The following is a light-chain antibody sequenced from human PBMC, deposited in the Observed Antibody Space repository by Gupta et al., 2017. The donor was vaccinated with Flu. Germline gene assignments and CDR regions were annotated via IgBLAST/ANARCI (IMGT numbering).Light chain of an antibody. V-gene: IGLV1-47*01. Sequence: VTSASFGGSKNIGSNYVYWYQQRPGTAPILLIYRNDQRPSGVPDRFSGSKSGTTASLAISGVRAEDEAKYYCSAWDDSGGGRLFGGGTKLTVL. CDR2: RND. J-gene: IGLJ3*02. CDR3: SAWDDSGGGRL. CDR1: SKNIGSNY.